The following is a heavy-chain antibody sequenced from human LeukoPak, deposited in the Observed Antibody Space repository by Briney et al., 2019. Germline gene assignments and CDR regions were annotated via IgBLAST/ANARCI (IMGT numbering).Heavy chain of an antibody. D-gene: IGHD3-3*01. Sequence: PGGSMRLSCVASGFTFSSYAMSWVRQAPGEGREWVSSISGSGGSTYYADSVKGRFTISRDNSKNALYLQMNSLRADDTAVYDCAKDVETSGYYPTGAFDIWGQGTMVTVSS. V-gene: IGHV3-23*01. CDR2: ISGSGGST. J-gene: IGHJ3*02. CDR1: GFTFSSYA. CDR3: AKDVETSGYYPTGAFDI.